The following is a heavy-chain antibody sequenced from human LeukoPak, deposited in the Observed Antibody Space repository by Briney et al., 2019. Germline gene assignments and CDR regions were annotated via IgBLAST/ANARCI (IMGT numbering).Heavy chain of an antibody. V-gene: IGHV4-59*01. D-gene: IGHD6-19*01. Sequence: SETLSLTCTVSGGSISSYYWSWIRQPLGKGLEWIGYIYYSGSTNYNPSLKSRVTISVDTSKNQFSLKLSSVTAADTAVYYCARDYSSGSRGWFDPWGQGTLVTVSS. J-gene: IGHJ5*02. CDR1: GGSISSYY. CDR2: IYYSGST. CDR3: ARDYSSGSRGWFDP.